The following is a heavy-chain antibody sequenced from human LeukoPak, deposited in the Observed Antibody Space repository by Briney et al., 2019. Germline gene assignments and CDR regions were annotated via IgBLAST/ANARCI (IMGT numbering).Heavy chain of an antibody. CDR3: ATDYSKPAGDGY. D-gene: IGHD6-13*01. CDR2: FDPEDGET. CDR1: GYTFTELS. V-gene: IGHV1-24*01. J-gene: IGHJ4*02. Sequence: ASVTVSCTVSGYTFTELSMHWVRQAPGKGLEWMGGFDPEDGETIYAQKFQGRVTMTEDTSTDTAYMELSSLRSEDTAVYYCATDYSKPAGDGYWGQGTLVTVSS.